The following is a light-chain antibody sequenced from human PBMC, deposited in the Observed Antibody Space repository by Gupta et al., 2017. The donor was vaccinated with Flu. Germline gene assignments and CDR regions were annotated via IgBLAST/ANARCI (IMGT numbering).Light chain of an antibody. J-gene: IGLJ3*02. V-gene: IGLV3-21*02. CDR2: DDS. Sequence: SSVLPQPPSVSVSPGQTAMITCGGNNIGSKSVHWYQQKPGQAPVLVVDDDSDRPSGIPERLQCSNSGTKATRTLTRVEAGDEAEDYCNVQASSSDKLVFGGGTKLTVL. CDR3: NVQASSSDKLV. CDR1: NIGSKS.